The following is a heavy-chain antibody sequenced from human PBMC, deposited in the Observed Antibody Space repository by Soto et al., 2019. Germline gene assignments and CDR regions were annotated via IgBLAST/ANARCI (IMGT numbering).Heavy chain of an antibody. CDR3: ARSVRDWGGDNWFDP. D-gene: IGHD3-10*01. CDR1: GFTFSSYA. Sequence: GGSLRLSCAASGFTFSSYAMHWVRQAPGKGLEWVAVISYDGSNKYYADSVKGRFTISRDNSKNTLYLQMNSLRAEDTAVYYCARSVRDWGGDNWFDPWGQGTLVTVSS. CDR2: ISYDGSNK. V-gene: IGHV3-30-3*01. J-gene: IGHJ5*02.